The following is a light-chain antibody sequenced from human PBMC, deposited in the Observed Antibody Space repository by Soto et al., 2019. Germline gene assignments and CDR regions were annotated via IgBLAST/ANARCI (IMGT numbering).Light chain of an antibody. J-gene: IGKJ2*01. CDR3: QQYNNWPYT. CDR2: GAS. V-gene: IGKV3-15*01. Sequence: EIGMTQSPATLAVSPGERAVLSCRASQSVSSNFAWYQQKPGQAPRLLIYGASSRATGTPARFSGSGSGTEFTLTISSLQSEDFAVYYCQQYNNWPYTFGLGTKLEMK. CDR1: QSVSSN.